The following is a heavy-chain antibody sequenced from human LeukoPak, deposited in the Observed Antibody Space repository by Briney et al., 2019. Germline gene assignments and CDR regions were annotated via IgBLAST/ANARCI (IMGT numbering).Heavy chain of an antibody. D-gene: IGHD3-22*01. CDR1: GGTFSSYA. V-gene: IGHV1-69*13. CDR3: ASVQAYYYDSSGPDAFDI. Sequence: SVKVSCKASGGTFSSYAISWVRQAPGQGLEWMGGIIPIFGTANYAQKFQGRVTITADESTSTAYMELSSLRSEDTAVYYCASVQAYYYDSSGPDAFDIWGQGTMVTVSS. J-gene: IGHJ3*02. CDR2: IIPIFGTA.